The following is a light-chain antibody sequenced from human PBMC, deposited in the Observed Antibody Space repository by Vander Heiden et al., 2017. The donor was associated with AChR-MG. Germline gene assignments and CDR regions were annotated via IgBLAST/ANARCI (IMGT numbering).Light chain of an antibody. Sequence: QLVLTQSPSASAPLGASVKLTCTLSSGHSNYHIAWHQQQPEKGPRYLMKLNSDGSHSKGDGIPDRFSCSSSGAERYLTISSLQSEDEADYYCQTWGTAFVVFGGGTKLTVL. J-gene: IGLJ2*01. CDR2: LNSDGSH. V-gene: IGLV4-69*01. CDR1: SGHSNYH. CDR3: QTWGTAFVV.